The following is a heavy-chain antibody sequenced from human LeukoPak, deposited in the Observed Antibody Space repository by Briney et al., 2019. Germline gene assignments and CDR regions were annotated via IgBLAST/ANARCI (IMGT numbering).Heavy chain of an antibody. CDR1: GFTFSSYE. D-gene: IGHD6-19*01. CDR2: ISSSGFTM. Sequence: GGSLRLSCVASGFTFSSYEMNWVRQAPGKGLEWVSYISSSGFTMYYADSVEGRFTISRDNAENSLYLQMNSLRAEDTAVYYCARDPSSGWYLKGWFDPWGQGTLVTVSS. J-gene: IGHJ5*02. CDR3: ARDPSSGWYLKGWFDP. V-gene: IGHV3-48*03.